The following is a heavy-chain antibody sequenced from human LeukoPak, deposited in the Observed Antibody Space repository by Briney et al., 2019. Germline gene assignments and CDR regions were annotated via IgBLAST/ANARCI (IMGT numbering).Heavy chain of an antibody. J-gene: IGHJ4*02. Sequence: GGSLRLSCAASGFTFSSYGMHWVRQAPGKGLEWVAFIRYDGSNKYYADSVKGRFTISRDNSKNTLYLQMNSLRAEDTAVYYCSYYYGSGLDYWGQGTLVTVSS. V-gene: IGHV3-30*02. D-gene: IGHD3-10*01. CDR3: SYYYGSGLDY. CDR2: IRYDGSNK. CDR1: GFTFSSYG.